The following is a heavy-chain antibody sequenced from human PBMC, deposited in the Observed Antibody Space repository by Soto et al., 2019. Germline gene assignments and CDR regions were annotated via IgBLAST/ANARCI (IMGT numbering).Heavy chain of an antibody. Sequence: PGGSLRLSCAASGFTFSSYAMHWVRQAPGKGLEWVAVISYDGSNKYYADSVKGRVTISRDNSKNTLYLQMNSLRAEDTAVYYCARVFSSSWYSQKIIDYWGQGTLVTVSS. V-gene: IGHV3-30-3*01. J-gene: IGHJ4*02. CDR1: GFTFSSYA. CDR2: ISYDGSNK. CDR3: ARVFSSSWYSQKIIDY. D-gene: IGHD6-13*01.